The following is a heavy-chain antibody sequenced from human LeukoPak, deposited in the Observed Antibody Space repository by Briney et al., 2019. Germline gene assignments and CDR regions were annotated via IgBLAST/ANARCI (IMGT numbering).Heavy chain of an antibody. D-gene: IGHD2-8*02. Sequence: GESPKISCKGSGYSFTSYWIGWVRQMPGKGLEWVGIIFPGGSNTRYSPSFQGQVTISADKSISTAYLQWSSLRASDTAMYYCARHGPGGSYYFDYWGQGTLVTVSS. CDR1: GYSFTSYW. J-gene: IGHJ4*02. CDR2: IFPGGSNT. CDR3: ARHGPGGSYYFDY. V-gene: IGHV5-51*01.